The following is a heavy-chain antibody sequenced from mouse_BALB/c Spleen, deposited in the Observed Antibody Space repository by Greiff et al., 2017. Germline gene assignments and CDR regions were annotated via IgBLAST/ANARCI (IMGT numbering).Heavy chain of an antibody. V-gene: IGHV7-1*02. CDR3: ARDGDYPDWYFDV. CDR1: GFTFSDFY. CDR2: SRNKANDYTT. Sequence: EVKLMESGGGLVQPGGSLRLPCATSGFTFSDFYMEWVRQPPGKRLEWIAASRNKANDYTTEYSASVKGRFIVSTDTSQSNLYLQMYALRAEDTAIYFCARDGDYPDWYFDVWGAGTTVTVSS. J-gene: IGHJ1*01. D-gene: IGHD5-5*01.